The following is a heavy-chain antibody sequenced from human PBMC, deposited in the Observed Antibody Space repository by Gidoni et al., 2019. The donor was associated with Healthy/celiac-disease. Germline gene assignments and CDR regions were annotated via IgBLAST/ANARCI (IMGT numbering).Heavy chain of an antibody. J-gene: IGHJ4*02. CDR3: ARGVVGPTTN. D-gene: IGHD3-22*01. Sequence: QVQLQQWGGGWLKPVDPLSVTCCVYGGSYSGYYWLWIRPPPGRGLEWIGEINHSGSTSYNPSLKSRVTISVDTSKNQFSLKLSSVTAADTAVYYCARGVVGPTTNWVQGTLVTVSS. CDR2: INHSGST. V-gene: IGHV4-34*01. CDR1: GGSYSGYY.